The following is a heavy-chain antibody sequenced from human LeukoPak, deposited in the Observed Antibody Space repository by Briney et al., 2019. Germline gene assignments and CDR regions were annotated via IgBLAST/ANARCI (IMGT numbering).Heavy chain of an antibody. CDR2: IYTSGST. J-gene: IGHJ4*02. D-gene: IGHD6-19*01. CDR3: ARDLKGSAWYVDY. Sequence: SETLSLTCTVSGGSISSYDWSWIRQPAGKGLEWIGRIYTSGSTNYNPSLKSRVTMSVDTSKNQFSLNLNSVTAADTAVYYCARDLKGSAWYVDYWGQGTLVTVSS. CDR1: GGSISSYD. V-gene: IGHV4-4*07.